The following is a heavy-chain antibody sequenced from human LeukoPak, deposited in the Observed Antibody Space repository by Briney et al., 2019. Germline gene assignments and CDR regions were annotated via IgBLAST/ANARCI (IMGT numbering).Heavy chain of an antibody. CDR2: IYYSGST. CDR1: GGSISSHY. J-gene: IGHJ4*02. CDR3: ARGVYDSSGFVFDY. D-gene: IGHD3-22*01. Sequence: SETLSLTCTVSGGSISSHYWSWIRQPPGKGLEWIGYIYYSGSTNYNPSLKSRVTISVDTSKNQFSLKLSSVTAADTAVYYCARGVYDSSGFVFDYWGQGTLVTVSS. V-gene: IGHV4-59*11.